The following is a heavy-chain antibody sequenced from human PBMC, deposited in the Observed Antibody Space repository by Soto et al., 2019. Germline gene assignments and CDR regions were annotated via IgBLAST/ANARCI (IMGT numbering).Heavy chain of an antibody. D-gene: IGHD3-16*01. V-gene: IGHV1-18*01. J-gene: IGHJ4*02. CDR2: ISAYNGNT. CDR1: GYTFTNFG. CDR3: AGGGTPVTY. Sequence: QVHLVQSGAELKKPWASVKVSCTASGYTFTNFGISWVRQAPGQGLEWMGWISAYNGNTNYAQKFKGRDTMTTETSTSTAYMALRSLRSDDTAAYYCAGGGTPVTYWGQGTLVPVSS.